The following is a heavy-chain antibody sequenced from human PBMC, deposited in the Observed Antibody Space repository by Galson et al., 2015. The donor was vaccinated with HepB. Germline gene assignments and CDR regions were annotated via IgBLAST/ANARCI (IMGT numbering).Heavy chain of an antibody. CDR2: INQDGSSK. Sequence: SLRLSCAASGFTFSSYWMNWVRQAPGKGLEWVAHINQDGSSKYYVDSVKGRFTTSRDNAKDSVYLQLDSLRAKETAVYYCARRISLVRGIITKPDYYYGMDVWGQGTTVTVAS. CDR3: ARRISLVRGIITKPDYYYGMDV. D-gene: IGHD3-10*01. V-gene: IGHV3-7*03. J-gene: IGHJ6*02. CDR1: GFTFSSYW.